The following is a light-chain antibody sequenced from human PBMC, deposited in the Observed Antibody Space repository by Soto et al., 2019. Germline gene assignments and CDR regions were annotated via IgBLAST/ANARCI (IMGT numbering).Light chain of an antibody. J-gene: IGLJ3*02. CDR2: DVS. Sequence: QSALTQPASVSGSPGQSITISCTGTSSGVGGYNYVSWYQQHPGKAPKRMIYDVSNRPSGVSNRFSGSKSGNTASLTISGLQAEDEADYYCSSYTSSSTWVFGGGTKLTVL. CDR3: SSYTSSSTWV. CDR1: SSGVGGYNY. V-gene: IGLV2-14*01.